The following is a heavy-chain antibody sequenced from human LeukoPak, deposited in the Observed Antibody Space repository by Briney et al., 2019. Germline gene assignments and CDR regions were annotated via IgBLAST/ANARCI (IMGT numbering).Heavy chain of an antibody. Sequence: GGSLRLSCAASGFTFSSYAMSWVRQAPGKGLEWVAVIWYDGSNKYYADSVKGRFTISRDNSKNTLYLQMNSLRAEDTAVYYCARDRGGIAAAGTSPDYWGQGTLVTVSS. V-gene: IGHV3-33*08. CDR3: ARDRGGIAAAGTSPDY. D-gene: IGHD6-13*01. CDR2: IWYDGSNK. CDR1: GFTFSSYA. J-gene: IGHJ4*02.